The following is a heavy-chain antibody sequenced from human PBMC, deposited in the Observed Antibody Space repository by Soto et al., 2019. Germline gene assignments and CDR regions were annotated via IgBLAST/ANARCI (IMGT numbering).Heavy chain of an antibody. CDR3: AREGGVWGSFRYFDY. CDR1: GYTFSSYV. D-gene: IGHD3-16*02. CDR2: ISPYNGNT. Sequence: QVQLVQSGVEVQKPGASVKVSCKASGYTFSSYVINWLRQAPGQGLEWMGWISPYNGNTNYGQNLQGRVTMTTDTSTSIVDMELRSLRSDDTAVYYCAREGGVWGSFRYFDYWGQGTLVTGSP. V-gene: IGHV1-18*04. J-gene: IGHJ4*02.